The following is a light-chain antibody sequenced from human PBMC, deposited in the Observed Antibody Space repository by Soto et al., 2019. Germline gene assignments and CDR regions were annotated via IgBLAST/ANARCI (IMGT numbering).Light chain of an antibody. CDR1: ETVTGKY. CDR2: AAS. CDR3: QQYSSPPQT. J-gene: IGKJ1*01. V-gene: IGKV3-20*01. Sequence: EIVMAQSPGTLSLSPGERATLSCSASETVTGKYLAWYQQKAGQAPRLLIFAASNRATGIPDRFSGSGSGTDFTLTISRLEPEDFAVYFCQQYSSPPQTFGQGTKVDIK.